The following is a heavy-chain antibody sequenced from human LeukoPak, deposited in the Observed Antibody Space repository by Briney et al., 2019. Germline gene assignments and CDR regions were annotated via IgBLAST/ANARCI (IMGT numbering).Heavy chain of an antibody. Sequence: GGSLRLSCAASGFNFSTYEMNWVRQAQGKGQEWISYISAIDNTIYYADSVMGRFTVSSDNAKNSVYLQLNSLGAEDTAVYYCAELGITMIGGVWGKGTTVTISS. CDR2: ISAIDNTI. D-gene: IGHD3-10*02. CDR3: AELGITMIGGV. V-gene: IGHV3-48*03. J-gene: IGHJ6*04. CDR1: GFNFSTYE.